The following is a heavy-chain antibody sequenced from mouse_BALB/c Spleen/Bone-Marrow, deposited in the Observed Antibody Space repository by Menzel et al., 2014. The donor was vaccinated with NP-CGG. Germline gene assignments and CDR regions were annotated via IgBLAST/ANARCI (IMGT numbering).Heavy chain of an antibody. CDR2: IDPANGNT. D-gene: IGHD1-1*01. CDR3: ARAIFDIYYGY. J-gene: IGHJ2*01. CDR1: GFNIKDTY. Sequence: EVKLEESGAELVKPGASVKLSCTASGFNIKDTYMHWVKQRPEQGLEWIGRIDPANGNTRYDPKFQGKATITADTSSNTAYLQLSSLTSEDTAVYYCARAIFDIYYGYWVQGTTLTVSS. V-gene: IGHV14-3*02.